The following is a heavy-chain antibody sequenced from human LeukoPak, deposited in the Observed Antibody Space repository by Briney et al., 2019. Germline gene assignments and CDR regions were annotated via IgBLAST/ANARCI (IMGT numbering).Heavy chain of an antibody. Sequence: PSETLSLTCTVSGGSISSHYWSWIRQPPGEGLEWIGYISYSGSTNYNPSLKSRVTISIDTSKSQFSLELSSVTAADTAVYLCARYSDYFYYYYMDVWGKGTTVTVSS. J-gene: IGHJ6*03. CDR3: ARYSDYFYYYYMDV. V-gene: IGHV4-59*11. D-gene: IGHD4-17*01. CDR2: ISYSGST. CDR1: GGSISSHY.